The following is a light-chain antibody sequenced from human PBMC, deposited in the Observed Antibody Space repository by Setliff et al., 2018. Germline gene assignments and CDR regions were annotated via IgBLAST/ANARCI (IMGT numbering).Light chain of an antibody. CDR1: SSDVGGYNY. CDR3: QSYDSSLSGYV. J-gene: IGLJ1*01. Sequence: QSALTQPASVSGSPGQSITISCTGTSSDVGGYNYVSWYQQHPGKAPKLMIYDVSKRPSGVSNRFSGSKSGNTASLTISGLQAEDEADYYCQSYDSSLSGYVFGTGTK. V-gene: IGLV2-14*01. CDR2: DVS.